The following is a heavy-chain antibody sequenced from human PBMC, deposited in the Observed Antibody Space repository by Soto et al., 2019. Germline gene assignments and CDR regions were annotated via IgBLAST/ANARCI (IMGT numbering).Heavy chain of an antibody. Sequence: QVQLVQSGAEVKKPGASVKVSCKASGYTFISYGISWVRQAPGQGLEWMGWISAYNGNTKYAQKVQDSVTMTTDTSASAAYMELRSLRADDTAVYYCARDFRAGIYYGSGSSVDYWGQGTLVTVSS. J-gene: IGHJ4*02. V-gene: IGHV1-18*01. CDR3: ARDFRAGIYYGSGSSVDY. CDR1: GYTFISYG. CDR2: ISAYNGNT. D-gene: IGHD3-10*01.